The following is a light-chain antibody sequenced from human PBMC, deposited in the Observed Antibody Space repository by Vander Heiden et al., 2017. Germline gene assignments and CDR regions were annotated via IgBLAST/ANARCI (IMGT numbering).Light chain of an antibody. CDR3: NSYAGSNIFE. V-gene: IGLV2-8*01. J-gene: IGLJ2*01. CDR1: SSDVGAYNY. Sequence: QSALTQPPSASGSPGQSVTIPCTGPSSDVGAYNYVSWYRQHPGKAPTLIIYEVTKRPSGVPDRFSGSKSGNTASLTVSGPQAEDEADYYCNSYAGSNIFEFGGGTKLTVL. CDR2: EVT.